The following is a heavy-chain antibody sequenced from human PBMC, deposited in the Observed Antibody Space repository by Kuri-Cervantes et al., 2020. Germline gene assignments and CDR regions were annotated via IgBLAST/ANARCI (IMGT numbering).Heavy chain of an antibody. Sequence: GESLKISCAASGFTFSSYAMSWVRQAPGKGLEWVSAISGSGGSTYYADSVKGRFTISRDNSKNTLYLQMNSLRAEDTAVYYCARDGRGQQYYYGMDVWGQGTTVTVSS. J-gene: IGHJ6*02. CDR2: ISGSGGST. CDR3: ARDGRGQQYYYGMDV. V-gene: IGHV3-23*01. CDR1: GFTFSSYA. D-gene: IGHD6-13*01.